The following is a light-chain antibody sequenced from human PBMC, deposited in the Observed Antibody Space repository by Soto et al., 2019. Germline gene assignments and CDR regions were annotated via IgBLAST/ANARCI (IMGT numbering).Light chain of an antibody. CDR1: QSISSY. J-gene: IGKJ4*01. CDR2: AAS. Sequence: DIQMTQSPSSLSASVGDRVTITCRASQSISSYLNWYQQKPGKAPKVLIYAASSLQSGVPSRFSGIGSGTDFTLSISSLQPEAFATYYCQQSYSGRLTFGGGTKVDIK. V-gene: IGKV1-39*01. CDR3: QQSYSGRLT.